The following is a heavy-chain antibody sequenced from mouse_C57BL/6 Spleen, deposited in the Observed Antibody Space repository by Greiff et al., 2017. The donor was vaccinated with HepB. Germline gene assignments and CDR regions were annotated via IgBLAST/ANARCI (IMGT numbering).Heavy chain of an antibody. CDR1: GYTFTSYW. CDR3: ARRSNYNAMDY. CDR2: IDPSDSYT. J-gene: IGHJ4*01. Sequence: QVQLQQPGAELVMPGASVKLSCKASGYTFTSYWMHWVKQRPGQGLEWIGEIDPSDSYTNYNQKFKGKSTLNVNKSSSTAYMQHSSLTAEDSAVYYCARRSNYNAMDYWGQGTSVTVSS. V-gene: IGHV1-69*01. D-gene: IGHD2-5*01.